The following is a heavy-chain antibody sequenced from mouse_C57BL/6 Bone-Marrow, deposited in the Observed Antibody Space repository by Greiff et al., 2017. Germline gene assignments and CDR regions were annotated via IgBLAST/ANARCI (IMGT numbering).Heavy chain of an antibody. CDR1: GYSFTDYN. J-gene: IGHJ1*03. Sequence: VQLMQSGPELVKPGASVKISCKASGYSFTDYNMNWVKQSNGKSLEWIGVINPNYGTTSYNQKFKGKATLTVDPSSSTAYMQLNRLTSEDSAVNYCAKSYNDLGYFDVWGTGTTLTVSS. V-gene: IGHV1-39*01. D-gene: IGHD2-4*01. CDR3: AKSYNDLGYFDV. CDR2: INPNYGTT.